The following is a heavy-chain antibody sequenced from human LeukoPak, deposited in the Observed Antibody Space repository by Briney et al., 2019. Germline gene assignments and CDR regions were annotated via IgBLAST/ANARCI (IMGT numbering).Heavy chain of an antibody. CDR3: AKDHDLWHEEGNWFDP. Sequence: GGSLTISTTSSGVRFSRYSRSWFRQPPGKGLACNLAINDDETYYRDSCKTRFTVARDNYRNTLYLQLNSLRAEDTAVYYCAKDHDLWHEEGNWFDPWGQGTMVTGSA. D-gene: IGHD3-3*01. CDR1: GVRFSRYS. CDR2: INDDET. V-gene: IGHV3-23*01. J-gene: IGHJ5*02.